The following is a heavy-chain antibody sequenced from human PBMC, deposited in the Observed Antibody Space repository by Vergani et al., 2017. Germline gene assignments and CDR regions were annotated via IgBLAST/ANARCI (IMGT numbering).Heavy chain of an antibody. CDR3: ARGPSVVQGHYIYYYSYFMDV. D-gene: IGHD2-15*01. V-gene: IGHV4-61*10. CDR2: IYLGGTT. Sequence: QLQESGPGLVKPSETMSLTCTVSGGSITSGSFYWSWIRQPAGKGLEWIGYIYLGGTTTYNPSLESRVSLSADTSKNQFSLQLTSVTAADTAVYYCARGPSVVQGHYIYYYSYFMDVWGKGTTVTVSS. CDR1: GGSITSGSFY. J-gene: IGHJ6*03.